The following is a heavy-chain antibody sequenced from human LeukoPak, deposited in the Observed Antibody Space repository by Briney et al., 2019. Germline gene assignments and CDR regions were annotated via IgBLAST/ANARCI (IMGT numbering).Heavy chain of an antibody. CDR2: ISGSGGST. CDR3: AKGGYDILTGSDY. Sequence: GGSLRLSCAASGFTFSSYAISWVRQAPGKGLEGVSAISGSGGSTYYADSVKGRFTISRDNSKNTLYLQMNSLRAEDTAVYYCAKGGYDILTGSDYWGQGTLVTVSS. J-gene: IGHJ4*02. D-gene: IGHD3-9*01. V-gene: IGHV3-23*01. CDR1: GFTFSSYA.